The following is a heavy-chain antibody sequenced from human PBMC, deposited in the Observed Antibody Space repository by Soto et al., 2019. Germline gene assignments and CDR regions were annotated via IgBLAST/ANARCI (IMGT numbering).Heavy chain of an antibody. CDR2: IYYTGST. D-gene: IGHD3-10*01. V-gene: IGHV4-30-2*01. Sequence: QVVLQESGPGLVKPSQTLSLTCAVSGGSMSRGGQSWSWIRQPPGKGLEWLGFIYYTGSTYYNPSLKSRVTLSVDRSKNQFSLNLTSVTAADTAMYFCARAPPGPSPRGDVWGQGTTVTVSS. J-gene: IGHJ6*02. CDR1: GGSMSRGGQS. CDR3: ARAPPGPSPRGDV.